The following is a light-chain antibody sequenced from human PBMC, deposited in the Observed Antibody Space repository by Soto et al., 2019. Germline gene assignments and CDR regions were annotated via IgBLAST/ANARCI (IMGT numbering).Light chain of an antibody. CDR1: SSNIGSNT. J-gene: IGLJ1*01. Sequence: QSVLTQPPSASGTPGQRVTISCSGSSSNIGSNTVNWYQQVPGTAPKLLIYGNNQRPSGVPDRFSGSKSGTSASLAISGLQSDDEADYYCAVWDDSLNGYVFGTGTKVTVL. CDR3: AVWDDSLNGYV. CDR2: GNN. V-gene: IGLV1-44*01.